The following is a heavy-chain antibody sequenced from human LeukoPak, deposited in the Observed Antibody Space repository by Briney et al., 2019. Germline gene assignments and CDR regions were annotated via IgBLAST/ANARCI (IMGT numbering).Heavy chain of an antibody. CDR3: AKSQTWGLIDY. D-gene: IGHD7-27*01. J-gene: IGHJ4*02. V-gene: IGHV3-23*01. CDR1: GFTFSNAW. Sequence: GGSLRLSCAASGFTFSNAWMSWVRQAPGKGLEWVSGISGSGGSTYYADSVKGRFTISRDNSKNTLYLQMNSLRAEDTAVYYCAKSQTWGLIDYWGQGTLVTVSS. CDR2: ISGSGGST.